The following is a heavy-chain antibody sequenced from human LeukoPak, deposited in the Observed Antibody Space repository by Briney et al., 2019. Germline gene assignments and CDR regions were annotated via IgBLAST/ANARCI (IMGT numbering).Heavy chain of an antibody. CDR1: GGSISSSRYY. CDR3: ARLQKGGYGDHSQSDY. D-gene: IGHD4-17*01. CDR2: IYYSGST. V-gene: IGHV4-39*01. Sequence: SETLSLPCTVSGGSISSSRYYWRWIRQPPGKGLEWIGSIYYSGSTSYNPSLKIRVTISVDTSKNQCSLKLSSVTAADTAVYYGARLQKGGYGDHSQSDYWGQGTLVTVPS. J-gene: IGHJ4*02.